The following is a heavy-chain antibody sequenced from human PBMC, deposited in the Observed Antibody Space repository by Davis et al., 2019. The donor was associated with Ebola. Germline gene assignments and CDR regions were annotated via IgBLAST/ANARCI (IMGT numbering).Heavy chain of an antibody. V-gene: IGHV5-10-1*04. D-gene: IGHD3-10*01. CDR2: LHPSDSYS. Sequence: ESLKIPCNASGYSFTRYWINWVRQLPGKGLEWMGRLHPSDSYSNYSPSFQGQVTISADKSISTAYLQWSSLKASDTAMYYCARRYYYGSGSYVDYWGQGTLVTVSS. CDR1: GYSFTRYW. CDR3: ARRYYYGSGSYVDY. J-gene: IGHJ4*02.